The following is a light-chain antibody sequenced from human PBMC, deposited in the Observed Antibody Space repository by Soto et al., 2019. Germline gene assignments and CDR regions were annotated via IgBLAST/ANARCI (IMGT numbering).Light chain of an antibody. Sequence: IVMTQSPATLSVSPGERATLSCRASQSVGSNLAWYQQQPGQAPRLLIYGASTRANGIPARFSGSGSGTEFTLTISSLQSEDFAVYYCQQYSNWPPGTFGQGTKVEIK. CDR3: QQYSNWPPGT. CDR1: QSVGSN. CDR2: GAS. J-gene: IGKJ1*01. V-gene: IGKV3-15*01.